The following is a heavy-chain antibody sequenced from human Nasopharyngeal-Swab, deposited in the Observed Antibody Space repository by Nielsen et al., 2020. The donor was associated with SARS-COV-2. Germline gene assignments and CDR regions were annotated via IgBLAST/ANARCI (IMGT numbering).Heavy chain of an antibody. V-gene: IGHV4-59*01. Sequence: GSLRLSCTVSGGSFAAYYWTWLRQRPGKGLEWIGYIYYSGSTNYKSSFKSRVTISVDTSKNQFSLSLRSVTAADTAVYYCARGNGYCSSGSCFHWFDPWGQETLVTVSS. D-gene: IGHD2-15*01. J-gene: IGHJ5*02. CDR1: GGSFAAYY. CDR2: IYYSGST. CDR3: ARGNGYCSSGSCFHWFDP.